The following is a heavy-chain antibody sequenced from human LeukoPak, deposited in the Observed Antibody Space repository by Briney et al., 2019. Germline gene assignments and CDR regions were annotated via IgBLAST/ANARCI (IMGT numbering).Heavy chain of an antibody. D-gene: IGHD4-23*01. J-gene: IGHJ4*02. Sequence: ASVKVSCKASGYTFTGYYMHWGRQAPGQGLEWMGWINPNSGGTNYAQKFQGRVTMTRDTSISTAYMELSRLRSDDTAVYYCATTVVNPPNVIDFDYWGQGTLVTVSS. CDR2: INPNSGGT. V-gene: IGHV1-2*02. CDR3: ATTVVNPPNVIDFDY. CDR1: GYTFTGYY.